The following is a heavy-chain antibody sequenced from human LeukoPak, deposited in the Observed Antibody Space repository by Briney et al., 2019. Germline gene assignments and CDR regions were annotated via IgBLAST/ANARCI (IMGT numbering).Heavy chain of an antibody. Sequence: SETLSLTCAVYGGSISSYYWSWIRQPPGRGLEWIGYIYYSGSTNYNPSLKSRVTISVDTSKNQFSLKLSSVTAADTAVYYCARAGDYSNYGDYYYYGMDVWGQGTTVTVSS. J-gene: IGHJ6*02. V-gene: IGHV4-59*01. D-gene: IGHD4-11*01. CDR2: IYYSGST. CDR3: ARAGDYSNYGDYYYYGMDV. CDR1: GGSISSYY.